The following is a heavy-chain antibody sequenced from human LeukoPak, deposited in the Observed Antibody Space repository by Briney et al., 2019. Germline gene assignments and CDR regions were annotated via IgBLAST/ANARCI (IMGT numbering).Heavy chain of an antibody. Sequence: GGSLRLSCAASGFIFSSSWMNWVRQAPGKELEWVANIKPDGSEKYYVDSVKGRFTISRDNAKNSVSLQMNSLRTEDTAVYYCLRGMDVWGQGTTVTVSS. CDR3: LRGMDV. J-gene: IGHJ6*02. CDR2: IKPDGSEK. V-gene: IGHV3-7*01. CDR1: GFIFSSSW.